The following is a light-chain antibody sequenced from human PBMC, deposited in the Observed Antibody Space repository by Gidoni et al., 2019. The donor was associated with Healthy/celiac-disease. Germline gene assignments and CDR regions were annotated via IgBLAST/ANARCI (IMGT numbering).Light chain of an antibody. Sequence: EIVLTQSPATLSLSPGERATLSCRASQSVSSYVDWYQQKPGQAPRLLIYDASNRATGIPARFSGSGSGTDFTRTISSLEPEDFAVYYCQQRSNWPLTFXQXTRLEIK. J-gene: IGKJ5*01. V-gene: IGKV3-11*01. CDR2: DAS. CDR1: QSVSSY. CDR3: QQRSNWPLT.